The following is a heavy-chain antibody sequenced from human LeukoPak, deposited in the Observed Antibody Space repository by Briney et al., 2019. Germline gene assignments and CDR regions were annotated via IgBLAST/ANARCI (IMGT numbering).Heavy chain of an antibody. D-gene: IGHD3-3*01. V-gene: IGHV1-8*03. Sequence: GASVKVSCKASGYTFTSYDINWVRQATGQGLEWMGWMNPNSGNTGYAQKFQGRVTITRNTSISTAYMELSSLRSEDTAVYYCARGSFKLNRRITIFGVVTYPHRYLDYWGQGTLVTVSS. J-gene: IGHJ4*02. CDR3: ARGSFKLNRRITIFGVVTYPHRYLDY. CDR1: GYTFTSYD. CDR2: MNPNSGNT.